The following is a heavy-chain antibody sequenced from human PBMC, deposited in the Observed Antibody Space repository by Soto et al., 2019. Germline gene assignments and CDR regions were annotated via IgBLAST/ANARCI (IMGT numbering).Heavy chain of an antibody. CDR3: ARGVPAAGTDWFDP. V-gene: IGHV4-4*07. Sequence: SETLSLTCTVSGGSISNYYWSWIRQPAEKRLEWIGRVSSTGNTYYNPSLKSRVTMSVDTSKNQVSLNLTSVTAADTAVYYCARGVPAAGTDWFDPWGQGTLVTVSS. D-gene: IGHD6-13*01. CDR2: VSSTGNT. J-gene: IGHJ5*02. CDR1: GGSISNYY.